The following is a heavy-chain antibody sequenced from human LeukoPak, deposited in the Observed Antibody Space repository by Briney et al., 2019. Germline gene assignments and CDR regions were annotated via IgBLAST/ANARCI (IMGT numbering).Heavy chain of an antibody. Sequence: GGSLRLSCAASGFTFSSYGMHWVRQAPGKGLEWVAVISYDGSNKYYADSVEGRFTISRDNSKNTLYLQMNSLRAEDTAVYYCANGEGSSGYLNFDYWGQGTLVTVSS. CDR2: ISYDGSNK. V-gene: IGHV3-30*18. D-gene: IGHD3-22*01. J-gene: IGHJ4*02. CDR3: ANGEGSSGYLNFDY. CDR1: GFTFSSYG.